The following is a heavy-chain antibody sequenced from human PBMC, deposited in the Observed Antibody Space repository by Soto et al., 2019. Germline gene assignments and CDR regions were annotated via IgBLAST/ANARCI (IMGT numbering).Heavy chain of an antibody. D-gene: IGHD3-16*02. CDR3: ARGPFVVLNYFES. J-gene: IGHJ4*02. CDR2: IFPLTDIP. CDR1: GGTFRNYP. V-gene: IGHV1-69*02. Sequence: QVQLVQSGTEVKKPGSSVKVSCKASGGTFRNYPINWVRQAPGQGLEWMGSIFPLTDIPDYAQNFQARLTISPDKSTSTAYLELSSLTSDATAMYFCARGPFVVLNYFESWGQGTLVTVSS.